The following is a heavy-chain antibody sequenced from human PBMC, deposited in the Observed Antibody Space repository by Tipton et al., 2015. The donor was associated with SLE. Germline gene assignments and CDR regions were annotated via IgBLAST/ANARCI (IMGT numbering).Heavy chain of an antibody. CDR1: GLTLSDYY. D-gene: IGHD1-1*01. Sequence: SLRLSCAASGLTLSDYYISWIRQAPGKGLEWISYISNSDSDTVNADSVKGRFTISRDNAKNSLSLQMNSLRVDDTAVYYCATGTMSGQHDAFDIWGQGTMVIVSS. J-gene: IGHJ3*02. V-gene: IGHV3-11*06. CDR2: ISNSDSDT. CDR3: ATGTMSGQHDAFDI.